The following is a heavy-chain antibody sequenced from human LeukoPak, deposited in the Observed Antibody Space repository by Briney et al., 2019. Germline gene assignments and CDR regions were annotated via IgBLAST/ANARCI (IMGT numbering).Heavy chain of an antibody. V-gene: IGHV4-59*08. CDR3: ARIPGIPDY. CDR1: GGSISSYY. Sequence: PSETLSLTCTVSGGSISSYYWSWIRQPPGKGLEWIGYIYYSGSTNYNPSLKSRVTISVDTSKNQSSLKLSSVTAADTAVYYCARIPGIPDYWGQGTLVTVSS. CDR2: IYYSGST. D-gene: IGHD6-13*01. J-gene: IGHJ4*02.